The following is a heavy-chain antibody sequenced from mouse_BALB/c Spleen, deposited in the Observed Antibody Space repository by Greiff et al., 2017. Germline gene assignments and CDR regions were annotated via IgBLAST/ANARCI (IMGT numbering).Heavy chain of an antibody. J-gene: IGHJ2*01. D-gene: IGHD1-1*01. CDR1: GYSFTGYY. Sequence: VQLQQSGPELVKPGASVKISCKASGYSFTGYYMHWVKQSHVKSLEWIGRINPYNGATSYNQNFKDKASLTVDKSSSTAYMELHSLTSEDSAVYYCARGIYYGSSLFDYWGQGTTLTVSS. V-gene: IGHV1-31*01. CDR2: INPYNGAT. CDR3: ARGIYYGSSLFDY.